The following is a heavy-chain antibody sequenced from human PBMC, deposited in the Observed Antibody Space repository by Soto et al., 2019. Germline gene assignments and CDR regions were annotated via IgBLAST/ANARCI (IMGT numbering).Heavy chain of an antibody. CDR3: ARDPPKYYYDSSGPNDAFDI. CDR1: GYTFTSYG. CDR2: ISAYNGNT. V-gene: IGHV1-18*04. J-gene: IGHJ3*02. Sequence: QVQLVQSGAEVKKPGASVKVSCKASGYTFTSYGISWVRQAPGQGLAWMGWISAYNGNTNYAQKLQGRVTMTTDTSTSTAYMELRSLRSDDTAVYYCARDPPKYYYDSSGPNDAFDIWGQGTMVTVSS. D-gene: IGHD3-22*01.